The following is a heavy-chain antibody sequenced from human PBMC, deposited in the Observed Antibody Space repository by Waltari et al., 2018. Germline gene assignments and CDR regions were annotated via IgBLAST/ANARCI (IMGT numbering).Heavy chain of an antibody. D-gene: IGHD6-19*01. CDR2: IYYSRST. Sequence: QLQLQESGPGLVKPSETLSLTCTVSGGSISSSSYYWGWIRQPPGKGLEWIGSIYYSRSTYYNPSLKSRVTISVDTSKNQFSLKLSSVTAADTAVYYCARVRGGSSGWYPNWWGQGTLVTVSS. J-gene: IGHJ4*02. CDR1: GGSISSSSYY. CDR3: ARVRGGSSGWYPNW. V-gene: IGHV4-39*07.